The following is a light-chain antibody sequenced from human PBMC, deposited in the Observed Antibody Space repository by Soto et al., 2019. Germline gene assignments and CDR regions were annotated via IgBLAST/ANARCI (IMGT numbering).Light chain of an antibody. Sequence: EIVLTQSPATLSVFPGERVTLSCRSSQGVGSSLAWYQQRPGQAPRLLVSGASTRASGIPARVSGSGSGTDFTLTISRLEPEDFAVYYCQQYGSSGTFGQGTKVDIK. J-gene: IGKJ1*01. CDR2: GAS. CDR3: QQYGSSGT. CDR1: QGVGSS. V-gene: IGKV3-20*01.